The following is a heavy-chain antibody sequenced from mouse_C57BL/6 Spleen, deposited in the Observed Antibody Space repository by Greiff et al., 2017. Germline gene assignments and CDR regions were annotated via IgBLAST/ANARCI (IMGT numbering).Heavy chain of an antibody. V-gene: IGHV1-64*01. CDR1: GYTFTSYW. CDR2: IHPNSGST. CDR3: AMYCRSGLAAMDY. J-gene: IGHJ4*01. D-gene: IGHD6-2*01. Sequence: QVQLQQPGAELVKPGASVKLSCKASGYTFTSYWMHWVKQRPGQGLEWIGMIHPNSGSTNYNEKFKSKATLTVDKSSSTAYMQLSRLTSEDSAVYYWAMYCRSGLAAMDYWGQGTSVTVSS.